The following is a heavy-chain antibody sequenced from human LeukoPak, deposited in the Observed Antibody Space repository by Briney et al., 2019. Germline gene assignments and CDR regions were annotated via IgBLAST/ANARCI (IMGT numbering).Heavy chain of an antibody. J-gene: IGHJ4*02. D-gene: IGHD5-12*01. CDR1: GYTCTSYY. CDR2: INPSGGRT. V-gene: IGHV1-46*01. CDR3: ARANGYDFPFDS. Sequence: ASVKVSCKASGYTCTSYYMHWVRQATGQRLGGMGIINPSGGRTTYAQSFQDRVTMNTDPSTSTVYMELSSLPSEDTAVYYCARANGYDFPFDSWGQGTLVTVSS.